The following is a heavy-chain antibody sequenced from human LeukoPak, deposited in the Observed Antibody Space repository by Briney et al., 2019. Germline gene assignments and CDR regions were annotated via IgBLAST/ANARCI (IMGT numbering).Heavy chain of an antibody. J-gene: IGHJ3*02. CDR2: IYSGGST. D-gene: IGHD2-2*01. Sequence: GGSPRLSCAASGFTVSSNYMSWVRQAPGKGLEWVSVIYSGGSTYYADSVKGRFIISRDNSKNTLYLQMNSLRAEDTAVYYCARDSTSEGYCSSTSCYSGAFDIWGQGTMVTVSS. CDR1: GFTVSSNY. CDR3: ARDSTSEGYCSSTSCYSGAFDI. V-gene: IGHV3-66*01.